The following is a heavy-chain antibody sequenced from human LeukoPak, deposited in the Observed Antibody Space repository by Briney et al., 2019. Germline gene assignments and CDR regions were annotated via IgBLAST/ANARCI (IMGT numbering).Heavy chain of an antibody. D-gene: IGHD3-22*01. CDR3: ARGGITMIVVVIY. Sequence: GGSLRLSCAASGFTFSSYSMNWVRQAPGKGLEWVSSISSSSSYIYYADSVKGRFTISRDNAKNSLYLQMNSLRAEDTAVYYCARGGITMIVVVIYWGQGTLVTVSS. J-gene: IGHJ4*02. CDR1: GFTFSSYS. V-gene: IGHV3-21*01. CDR2: ISSSSSYI.